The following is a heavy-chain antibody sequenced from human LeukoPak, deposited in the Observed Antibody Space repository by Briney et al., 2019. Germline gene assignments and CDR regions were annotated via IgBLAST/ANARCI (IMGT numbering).Heavy chain of an antibody. J-gene: IGHJ4*02. V-gene: IGHV3-23*01. CDR1: GFTFSSYA. CDR3: AKDREPAVASPVDY. CDR2: ISGSGGST. Sequence: PGGPLRLSCAASGFTFSSYAMSWVRQAPGKGLEWVSAISGSGGSTYYADSVKGRFTISRDNSKNTLYLQTNSLRAEDTAVYYCAKDREPAVASPVDYWGQGTLVTVSS. D-gene: IGHD5-12*01.